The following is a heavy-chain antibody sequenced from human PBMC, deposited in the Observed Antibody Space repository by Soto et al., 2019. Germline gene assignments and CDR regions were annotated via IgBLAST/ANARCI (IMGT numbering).Heavy chain of an antibody. J-gene: IGHJ5*02. Sequence: PSXTLSLTCTVSGGSMSSSSYYWGWIRQPPGKGLEWIGSIYYSGSTYYNPSLKSRVTISVDTSKNQFSLKLSSVTAADAAVYYCARQPWELLNWFDPWGQGTLVTVSS. CDR1: GGSMSSSSYY. V-gene: IGHV4-39*01. D-gene: IGHD1-26*01. CDR2: IYYSGST. CDR3: ARQPWELLNWFDP.